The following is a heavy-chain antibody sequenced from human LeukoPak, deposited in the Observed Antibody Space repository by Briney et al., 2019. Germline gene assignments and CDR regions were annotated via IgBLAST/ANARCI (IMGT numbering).Heavy chain of an antibody. D-gene: IGHD1-26*01. V-gene: IGHV1-69*13. J-gene: IGHJ6*03. CDR1: GGTFSSYA. Sequence: ASVKVSCKASGGTFSSYAISWVRQAPGQGLEWMGGIIPIFGTANYAQKFQGRVTITADESTSTAYMELSSLRSEDTAVYYCARGGRELTYYYYYYMDVWGKGTTVTVSS. CDR2: IIPIFGTA. CDR3: ARGGRELTYYYYYYMDV.